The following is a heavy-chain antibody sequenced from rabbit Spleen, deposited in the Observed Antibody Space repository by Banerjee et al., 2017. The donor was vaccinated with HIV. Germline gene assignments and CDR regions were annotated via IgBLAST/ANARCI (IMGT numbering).Heavy chain of an antibody. Sequence: QSLEESGGDLVKPGASLTLTCTASGSSLSSNYYMCWVRQAPGKGLEWIACIYTGSSGSTYYASWAKGRFTISKISSTTVTLQMTSLTVADTATYFCARDLVAVIGWNFNLWGQGTLVTVS. CDR1: GSSLSSNYY. D-gene: IGHD1-1*01. V-gene: IGHV1S40*01. CDR3: ARDLVAVIGWNFNL. CDR2: IYTGSSGST. J-gene: IGHJ4*01.